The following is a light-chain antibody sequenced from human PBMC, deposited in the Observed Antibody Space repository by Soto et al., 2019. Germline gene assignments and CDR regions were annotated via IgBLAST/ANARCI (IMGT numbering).Light chain of an antibody. CDR3: QQSYSTPPWT. V-gene: IGKV1-5*01. J-gene: IGKJ1*01. Sequence: DIQMTQPPSALSASVGDRATITCRASQSISSWLAWYQQKPGKAPKLLIYDASTLQSGVPSRYSGSGSGTEFTLTISNLQPEDFATYFCQQSYSTPPWTFGQGTKWIS. CDR1: QSISSW. CDR2: DAS.